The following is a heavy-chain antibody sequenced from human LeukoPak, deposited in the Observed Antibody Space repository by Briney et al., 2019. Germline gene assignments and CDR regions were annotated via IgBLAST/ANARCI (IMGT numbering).Heavy chain of an antibody. CDR1: GFTFSSYS. V-gene: IGHV3-21*01. D-gene: IGHD1-7*01. CDR2: ISSSSSYI. J-gene: IGHJ6*02. CDR3: ARGLRITETAVDYYYGMDV. Sequence: GGSLRLSCAASGFTFSSYSMNWVRQAPGKGLEWVSSISSSSSYIYYADSVKGRFTISRDNAKNSLYLQMNSLRAEDTAVYYCARGLRITETAVDYYYGMDVWGQGTTVTVSS.